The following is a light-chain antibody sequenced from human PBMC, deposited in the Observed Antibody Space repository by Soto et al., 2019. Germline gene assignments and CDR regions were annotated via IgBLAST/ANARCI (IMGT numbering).Light chain of an antibody. Sequence: DIQMTQSPSALSASVGDRVTITCRASQTISTYLNWYQQKPGKAPKLLIYAASTLQRGVPSRFSGSGSGTDFTLTISSLQPEDFATYYCQQSLGIPYTFGQGTRLEIK. CDR2: AAS. V-gene: IGKV1-39*01. CDR1: QTISTY. CDR3: QQSLGIPYT. J-gene: IGKJ2*01.